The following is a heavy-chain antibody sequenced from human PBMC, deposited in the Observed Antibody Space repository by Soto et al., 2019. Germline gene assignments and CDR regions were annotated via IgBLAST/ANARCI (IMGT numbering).Heavy chain of an antibody. CDR3: ASHYDMWSGYLSPVDY. CDR1: GYTFSDYY. Sequence: QLQLVESGGDLVKPGGSLRLSCAASGYTFSDYYMSWIRQAPGKGLEWISYIDTSGTKIYYADSVKGRFTINRDNAKNSLYLEMNSLRDEDTAVYYCASHYDMWSGYLSPVDYWGQGTLVTVSS. V-gene: IGHV3-11*01. J-gene: IGHJ4*02. CDR2: IDTSGTKI. D-gene: IGHD3-3*01.